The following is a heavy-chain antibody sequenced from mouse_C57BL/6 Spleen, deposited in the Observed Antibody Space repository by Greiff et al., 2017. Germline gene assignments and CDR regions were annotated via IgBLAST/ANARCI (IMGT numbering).Heavy chain of an antibody. CDR3: VRDGSSFSYWYFDV. CDR1: GFTFNTYA. CDR2: IRSKSSNYAT. D-gene: IGHD1-1*01. V-gene: IGHV10-3*01. Sequence: EVQGVESGGGLVQPKGSLKLSCAASGFTFNTYAMHWVRQAPGKGLEWVARIRSKSSNYATYYADSVKDRFTISRDDSQSMLYLQMNNLKTEDIAMYYCVRDGSSFSYWYFDVWGTGTTVTVSS. J-gene: IGHJ1*03.